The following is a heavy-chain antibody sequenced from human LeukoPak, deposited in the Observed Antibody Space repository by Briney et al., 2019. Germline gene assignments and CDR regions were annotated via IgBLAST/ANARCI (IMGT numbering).Heavy chain of an antibody. CDR2: INTYNGNT. CDR3: ARHSSQSHFDY. CDR1: GYSFTSYA. Sequence: ASVKVSCKASGYSFTSYAFSWVRQAPGQGLEWMGWINTYNGNTDSAQNLQGRVTMTTDTSTSTAYMELRSLRSDGTAVYYCARHSSQSHFDYWGQGTLVTVSS. V-gene: IGHV1-18*01. D-gene: IGHD3-22*01. J-gene: IGHJ4*02.